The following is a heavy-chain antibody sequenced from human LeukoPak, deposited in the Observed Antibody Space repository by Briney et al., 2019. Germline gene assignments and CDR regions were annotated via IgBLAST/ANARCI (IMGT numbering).Heavy chain of an antibody. CDR3: ARDLGTTTVPYYFDY. CDR2: ISAYNGNT. Sequence: GASVKVSCKASGYTFTSYGISWVRQAPGQGLEWMGWISAYNGNTNYAQKLQGRVTMTTDASTSTAYMELRSLRSDDTAVYYCARDLGTTTVPYYFDYWGQGTLVTVSS. CDR1: GYTFTSYG. V-gene: IGHV1-18*04. D-gene: IGHD4-11*01. J-gene: IGHJ4*02.